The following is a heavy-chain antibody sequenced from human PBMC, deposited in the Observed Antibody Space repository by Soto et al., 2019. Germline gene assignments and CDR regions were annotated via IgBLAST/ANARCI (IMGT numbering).Heavy chain of an antibody. CDR2: IWYDGSNK. V-gene: IGHV3-30*02. Sequence: PGGSLRLSCAASGFPFSSYGMHWVRQAPGKGLEWVAVIWYDGSNKYYADSVKGRFTISRDNSKNTLYLQMNSLRAEDTAVYYCAKDPGGYSGPVYYWGQGTLVTVSS. CDR1: GFPFSSYG. J-gene: IGHJ4*02. D-gene: IGHD5-12*01. CDR3: AKDPGGYSGPVYY.